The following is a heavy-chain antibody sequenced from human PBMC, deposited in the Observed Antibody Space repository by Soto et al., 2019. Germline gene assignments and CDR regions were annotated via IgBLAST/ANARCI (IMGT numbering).Heavy chain of an antibody. Sequence: GGSLRLSCAASGFTVSSNYMSWVRQAPGKGLKWVSVIYSGGSTYYADSVKGRFTISRDNPKNTLYLQMNSLRVEVTAVYYCARAAVITNAFDIWGQGTMVTVSS. CDR1: GFTVSSNY. CDR3: ARAAVITNAFDI. J-gene: IGHJ3*02. D-gene: IGHD3-22*01. CDR2: IYSGGST. V-gene: IGHV3-66*01.